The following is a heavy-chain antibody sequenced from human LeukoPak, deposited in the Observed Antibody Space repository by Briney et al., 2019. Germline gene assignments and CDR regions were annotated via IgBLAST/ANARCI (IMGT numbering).Heavy chain of an antibody. CDR3: ANAAPTRGAAGIGYYYYMDV. V-gene: IGHV3-23*01. CDR1: GFTFSSYA. CDR2: ISGSGGST. D-gene: IGHD6-13*01. J-gene: IGHJ6*03. Sequence: GGSLRLSCAASGFTFSSYAMSWVRQAPGKGLEWVSAISGSGGSTYYADSVKGRFTISRDNSKNTLYLQMNSLRAEDTAVYYCANAAPTRGAAGIGYYYYMDVWGKGTTVTVSS.